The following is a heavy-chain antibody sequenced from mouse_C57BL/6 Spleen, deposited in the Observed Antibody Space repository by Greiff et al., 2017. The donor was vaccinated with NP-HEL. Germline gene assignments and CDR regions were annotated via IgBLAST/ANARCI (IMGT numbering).Heavy chain of an antibody. D-gene: IGHD4-1*01. CDR3: AKLGRGSPYFDY. Sequence: EVKLQESGGGLVKPGGSLKLSCAASGFTFSSYTMSWVRQTPEKRLEWVATISGGGGNTYYPDSVKGRFTISRDNAKNTLYLQMSSLRSEDTALYYCAKLGRGSPYFDYWGQGTTLTVSS. CDR2: ISGGGGNT. CDR1: GFTFSSYT. V-gene: IGHV5-9*01. J-gene: IGHJ2*01.